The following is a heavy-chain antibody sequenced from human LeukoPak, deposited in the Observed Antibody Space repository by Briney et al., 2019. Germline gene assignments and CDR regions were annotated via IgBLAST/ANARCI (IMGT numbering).Heavy chain of an antibody. CDR2: IYYSGST. CDR3: AIQPGIAAAGWLDY. D-gene: IGHD6-13*01. CDR1: GGSISSGDYY. J-gene: IGHJ4*02. V-gene: IGHV4-30-4*08. Sequence: PSQTLSLTCTVSGGSISSGDYYWRWIRQPPGTGLEWIGYIYYSGSTYYNPSLKSRVTISVDTSKNQFSLKLSSVTAADTAVYYCAIQPGIAAAGWLDYWGQGTLVTVSS.